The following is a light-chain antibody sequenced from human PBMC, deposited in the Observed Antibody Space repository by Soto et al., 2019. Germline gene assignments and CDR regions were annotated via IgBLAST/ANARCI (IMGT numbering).Light chain of an antibody. V-gene: IGLV1-40*01. J-gene: IGLJ2*01. CDR3: QSYDSSLSGGVV. Sequence: QAVVTQPPSVSGAPGQRVTISCTGSSSNIGAGYDVHWYQQLPGTAPKLLIYGNSNRPSGVPDRFSGSKSGTSASLAITGLQAEDEADYYCQSYDSSLSGGVVFGGGTKLTGL. CDR1: SSNIGAGYD. CDR2: GNS.